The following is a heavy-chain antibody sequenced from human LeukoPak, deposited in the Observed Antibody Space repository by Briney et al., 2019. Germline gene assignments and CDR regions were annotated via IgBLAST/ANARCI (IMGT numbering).Heavy chain of an antibody. Sequence: SVKVSCKASGGTFSSYAISWARQAPGQGLEWMGGIIPIFGTANYAQKFQGRVTITTDESTSTAYMELSSLRSEDTAVYYCASTDYSNNAFDYWGQGTLVTVSS. D-gene: IGHD4-11*01. CDR3: ASTDYSNNAFDY. V-gene: IGHV1-69*05. CDR1: GGTFSSYA. J-gene: IGHJ4*02. CDR2: IIPIFGTA.